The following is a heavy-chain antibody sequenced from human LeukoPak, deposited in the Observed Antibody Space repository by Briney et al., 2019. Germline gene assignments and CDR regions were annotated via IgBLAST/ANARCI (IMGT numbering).Heavy chain of an antibody. D-gene: IGHD6-6*01. J-gene: IGHJ4*02. CDR3: ARGSIAARGFGRGVFDY. V-gene: IGHV3-73*01. Sequence: GGSLRLSCAASGFTFSGSAMHWVRQASGKGLEWLGRIRSKANSYATTYAASVKGRFTVSRDNAKNSLYLQMNSLRAEDTAVYYCARGSIAARGFGRGVFDYWGQGTLVTVSS. CDR1: GFTFSGSA. CDR2: IRSKANSYAT.